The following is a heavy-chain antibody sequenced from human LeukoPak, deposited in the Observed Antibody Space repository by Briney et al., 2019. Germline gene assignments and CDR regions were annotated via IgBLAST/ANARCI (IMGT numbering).Heavy chain of an antibody. CDR2: GST. J-gene: IGHJ6*02. CDR3: ARDLVVSEGYYGMDV. Sequence: GSTNYNPSLKSRVTISVDTSKSQFSLKLSSVTAADTAVYYCARDLVVSEGYYGMDVWGQGTTVTVSS. V-gene: IGHV4-59*01.